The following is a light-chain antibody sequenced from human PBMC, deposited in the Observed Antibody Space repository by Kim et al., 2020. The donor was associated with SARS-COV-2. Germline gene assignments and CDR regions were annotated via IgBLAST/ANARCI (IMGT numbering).Light chain of an antibody. CDR3: QQYGSSPLT. V-gene: IGKV3-20*01. J-gene: IGKJ4*01. CDR2: GAS. Sequence: EIVLTQSPGTLSLSPGERATLSCRASQSVSSSYLAWYHQKPGQAPRLLIYGASSRATGIPDRFGGSGSGTDFTLTISRLEPEDFAVYYCQQYGSSPLTFGGGTKVDIK. CDR1: QSVSSSY.